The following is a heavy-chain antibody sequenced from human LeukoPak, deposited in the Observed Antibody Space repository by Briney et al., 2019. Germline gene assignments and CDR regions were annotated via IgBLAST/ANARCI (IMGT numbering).Heavy chain of an antibody. J-gene: IGHJ5*02. Sequence: SETLSLTCTVSGGSISSYYWSWIRQPPGKGLEWIGYIYYSGSTNYNPSLKSRVTISVDTSKNQFSLTLSSVTAADTAVYYCARHPLGEHWFDPWGQGTLVTVSS. V-gene: IGHV4-59*08. CDR3: ARHPLGEHWFDP. CDR2: IYYSGST. CDR1: GGSISSYY.